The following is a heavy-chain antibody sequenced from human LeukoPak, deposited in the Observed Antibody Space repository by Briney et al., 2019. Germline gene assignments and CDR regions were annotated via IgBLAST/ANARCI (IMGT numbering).Heavy chain of an antibody. CDR3: ARLKGIAVAGTLGSFYYYYYGMEV. D-gene: IGHD6-19*01. Sequence: PSETLSLTCTVSGGSISSYYWSWIRQPPGKGLEWIGYIYYSGSTNYNPSLKSRVTISVDTSKNQFSLKLSSVTAADTAVYYCARLKGIAVAGTLGSFYYYYYGMEVWGQGTTVTVSS. CDR1: GGSISSYY. CDR2: IYYSGST. V-gene: IGHV4-59*08. J-gene: IGHJ6*02.